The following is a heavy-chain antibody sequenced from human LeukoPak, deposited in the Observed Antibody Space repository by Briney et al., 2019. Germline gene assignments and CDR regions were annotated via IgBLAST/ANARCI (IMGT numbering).Heavy chain of an antibody. D-gene: IGHD2-2*01. CDR2: INHSGST. V-gene: IGHV4-34*01. CDR1: GGSFSGHY. Sequence: SETLSLTCAVYGGSFSGHYWSWIRQPPGKGLEWIGEINHSGSTNYNPSLKSRVTISVDTSKNHFSLNLNSVTAADTAVYYCARNSGEVDQDAFDIWGQGTMVTVSS. CDR3: ARNSGEVDQDAFDI. J-gene: IGHJ3*02.